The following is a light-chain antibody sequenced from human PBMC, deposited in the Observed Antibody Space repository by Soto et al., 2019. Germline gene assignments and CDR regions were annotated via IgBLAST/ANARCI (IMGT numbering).Light chain of an antibody. CDR1: QSVRNN. Sequence: GMTQTAGTLAVSAEGIAPLLFRASQSVRNNLAWYQQKPGQAPRLLIYGVSTRATGVPARFSGSGSGTDFTLTISSLQTEDFAAYYCHQYDTWWTFGQGTKVDIK. CDR2: GVS. V-gene: IGKV3-15*01. J-gene: IGKJ1*01. CDR3: HQYDTWWT.